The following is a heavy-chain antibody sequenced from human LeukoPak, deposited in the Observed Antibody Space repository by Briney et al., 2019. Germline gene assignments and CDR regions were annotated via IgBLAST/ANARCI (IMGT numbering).Heavy chain of an antibody. CDR1: GFTFNDFS. Sequence: GGSLRLSCVVSGFTFNDFSVHWVRQAPGKGLEWVCVFGRKGSTQRYSDSVRGRFTVSSDRRKTSLYLQLSGLRTEDTALYYCAKEHSSGWPNLQSWGRGTLVSVFS. CDR2: FGRKGSTQ. D-gene: IGHD6-19*01. J-gene: IGHJ4*02. CDR3: AKEHSSGWPNLQS. V-gene: IGHV3-43*01.